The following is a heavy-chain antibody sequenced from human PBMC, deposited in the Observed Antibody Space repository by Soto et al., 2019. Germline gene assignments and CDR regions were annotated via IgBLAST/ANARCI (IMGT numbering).Heavy chain of an antibody. J-gene: IGHJ6*02. CDR1: AGFLSSYD. CDR3: AITRYSGYDFHYYYGMDV. V-gene: IGHV4-59*05. D-gene: IGHD5-12*01. CDR2: IYYSGST. Sequence: NLSETVSLTCTVSAGFLSSYDWSWIRQPPGKGLEWIGSIYYSGSTYYNPSLKSRVTISVDTSKNQFSLKLSSVTAADTAVYYCAITRYSGYDFHYYYGMDVWGQGTTVT.